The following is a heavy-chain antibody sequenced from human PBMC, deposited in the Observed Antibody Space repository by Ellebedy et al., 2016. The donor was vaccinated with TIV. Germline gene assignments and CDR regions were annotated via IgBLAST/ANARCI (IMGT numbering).Heavy chain of an antibody. Sequence: ASVKVSXXASGYTFTRFAIHWVRQAPGQRLEWMGWISTDSGSTKYSQDFQGRVTIARDTSATAAYMELSSLRSEDTAVYYCVRGLYGMDVWGQGTTVTVSS. CDR1: GYTFTRFA. CDR3: VRGLYGMDV. J-gene: IGHJ6*02. V-gene: IGHV1-3*04. CDR2: ISTDSGST.